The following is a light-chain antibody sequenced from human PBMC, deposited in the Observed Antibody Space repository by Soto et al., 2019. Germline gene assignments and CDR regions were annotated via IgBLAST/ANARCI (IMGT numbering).Light chain of an antibody. Sequence: DIQMTQSPSTLSASVGDRVTITCRASQSISSWLAWYQQKPGKAPKLLIRKASTLESWVPSRFSGSGSGTEFTLTISSLQPDDFASYYCQQYNSFWTFGQGTKVDIK. CDR2: KAS. J-gene: IGKJ1*01. CDR1: QSISSW. V-gene: IGKV1-5*03. CDR3: QQYNSFWT.